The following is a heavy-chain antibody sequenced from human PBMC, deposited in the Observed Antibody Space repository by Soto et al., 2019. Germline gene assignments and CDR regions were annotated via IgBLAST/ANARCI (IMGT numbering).Heavy chain of an antibody. Sequence: PMETMSLSCTVSGGSISSYYWSWIRQPPGKGLEWIGYIYYSGSTNYNPYLKSRVTISVDTSKSQFSLKLNSVTAADTAVYYCARLEELRYYFDYWGQGTLVTVSS. D-gene: IGHD1-1*01. CDR2: IYYSGST. CDR1: GGSISSYY. J-gene: IGHJ4*02. V-gene: IGHV4-59*08. CDR3: ARLEELRYYFDY.